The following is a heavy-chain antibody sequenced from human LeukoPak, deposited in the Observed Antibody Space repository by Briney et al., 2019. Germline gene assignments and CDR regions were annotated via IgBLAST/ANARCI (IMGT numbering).Heavy chain of an antibody. CDR1: GFTFNNYE. D-gene: IGHD2-15*01. CDR3: ATFPAEGYCSNGSCYSEDY. V-gene: IGHV3-48*03. J-gene: IGHJ4*02. Sequence: GGSLRLSCAASGFTFNNYEMNWVRQAPGKGLEWVSYISSSGTTIYYADSVEGRFTISRDNAKNSLYLQMNSLRAADTAVYYCATFPAEGYCSNGSCYSEDYWGQGTLVTVSS. CDR2: ISSSGTTI.